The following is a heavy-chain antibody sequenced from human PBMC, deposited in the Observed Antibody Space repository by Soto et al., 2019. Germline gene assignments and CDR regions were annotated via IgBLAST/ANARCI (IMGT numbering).Heavy chain of an antibody. CDR1: GCTFSNYG. V-gene: IGHV3-30*18. Sequence: QVQLVESGGGVVQPGRSLRLSCAASGCTFSNYGMHWVRQAPGKGLEWVAVVSYDGSNKYYADSVKGRFTNSRDNSKNTLYLQMNSLRAEDTAVYYCAKSDSGWYYIDYWGQGTLVPVSS. CDR2: VSYDGSNK. CDR3: AKSDSGWYYIDY. D-gene: IGHD6-19*01. J-gene: IGHJ4*02.